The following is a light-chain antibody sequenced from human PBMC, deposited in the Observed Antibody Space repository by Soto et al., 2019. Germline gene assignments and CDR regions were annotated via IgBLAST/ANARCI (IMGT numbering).Light chain of an antibody. CDR3: QQYNNWPRT. Sequence: EVVMTQSPATLSLSPGERATLSCRASQTISNNLAWYQQKPGQAPSLLIYGASGRATATPARFSGTGSGTEFTLAISTLKSEDFEVYYRQQYNNWPRTFGQGTKVDI. V-gene: IGKV3D-15*01. CDR1: QTISNN. J-gene: IGKJ1*01. CDR2: GAS.